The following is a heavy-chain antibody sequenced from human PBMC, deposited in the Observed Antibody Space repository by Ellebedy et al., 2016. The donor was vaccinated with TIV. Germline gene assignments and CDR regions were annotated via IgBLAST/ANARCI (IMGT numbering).Heavy chain of an antibody. CDR2: IYPGDSDT. CDR3: ARLFYYYYYMDV. J-gene: IGHJ6*03. V-gene: IGHV5-51*01. Sequence: KVSXKASGYTFTSYWIGWVRQMPGKGLEWMGIIYPGDSDTRYSPSFQGQVTISADKSISTAYLQWSSLKASDTAMYYCARLFYYYYYMDVWGKGTTVTVSS. CDR1: GYTFTSYW.